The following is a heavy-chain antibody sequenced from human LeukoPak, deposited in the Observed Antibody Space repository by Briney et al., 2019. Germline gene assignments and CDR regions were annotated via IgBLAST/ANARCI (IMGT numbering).Heavy chain of an antibody. Sequence: KPSETLSLTCAVYGGSFSGYYWSWIRQPPGKGLEWIGEINHSGSTNYNPSLKSRVTISVDTSKNQFSLKLSSVTAADTAVYYCAREVSYGLDYWGQGSLVTVSS. V-gene: IGHV4-34*01. CDR3: AREVSYGLDY. J-gene: IGHJ4*02. D-gene: IGHD5-18*01. CDR1: GGSFSGYY. CDR2: INHSGST.